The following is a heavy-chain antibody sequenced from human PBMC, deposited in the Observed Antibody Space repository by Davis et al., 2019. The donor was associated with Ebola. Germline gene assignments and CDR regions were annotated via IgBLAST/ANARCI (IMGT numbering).Heavy chain of an antibody. J-gene: IGHJ6*02. CDR2: INTNTGNP. CDR1: EYTFTSYA. V-gene: IGHV7-4-1*02. D-gene: IGHD2-15*01. CDR3: ARAREGGLWYYGMDV. Sequence: ASVKVSCKASEYTFTSYAMNWVRQAPGQGLGWMGWINTNTGNPTYAQGFTGRFVFSLDTSVSTAYLQISSLKAEDTAVYYCARAREGGLWYYGMDVWGQGTTVTISS.